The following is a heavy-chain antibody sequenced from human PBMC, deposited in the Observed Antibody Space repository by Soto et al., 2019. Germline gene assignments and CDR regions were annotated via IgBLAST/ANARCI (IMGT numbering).Heavy chain of an antibody. CDR2: IIPIFGTT. J-gene: IGHJ5*02. D-gene: IGHD1-26*01. Sequence: SVKVSCKASGGTFSSYAISWVRQAPGQGLEWMGGIIPIFGTTNYAQKFQGRVTITADESTSTAYMELSSLRSEDTAVYYCASRGAYSGSYYDWFDPWGQGTLVTVSS. CDR1: GGTFSSYA. CDR3: ASRGAYSGSYYDWFDP. V-gene: IGHV1-69*13.